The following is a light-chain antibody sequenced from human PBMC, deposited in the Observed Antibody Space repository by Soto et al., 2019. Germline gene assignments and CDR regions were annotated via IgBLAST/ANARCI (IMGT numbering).Light chain of an antibody. J-gene: IGKJ1*01. V-gene: IGKV1-5*01. CDR3: QQCYGYPWT. CDR2: DAS. Sequence: IHRTQSPATVSASIGDAASITCRATESVNRWLAWYQVKPGIAPKLLIYDASKLKTGVPPRFSGSGSGTVFTLTITTLQPDDFATYYCQQCYGYPWTFGQGTKVDIK. CDR1: ESVNRW.